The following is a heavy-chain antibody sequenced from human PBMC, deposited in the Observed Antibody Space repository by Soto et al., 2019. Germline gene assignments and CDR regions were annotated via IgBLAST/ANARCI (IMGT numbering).Heavy chain of an antibody. Sequence: QVQLQESGPGLVKPSQTLSLTCTVSGGSISSGGYYWSWIRQHPGKGLEWIGYIYYSGSTYYNPSLNSRVTISVDTSKNQFSLKLSSVTAADTAVYYCARDERWFGATYYYGMDVWGQGTTVTVSS. D-gene: IGHD3-10*01. V-gene: IGHV4-31*03. CDR3: ARDERWFGATYYYGMDV. CDR1: GGSISSGGYY. CDR2: IYYSGST. J-gene: IGHJ6*02.